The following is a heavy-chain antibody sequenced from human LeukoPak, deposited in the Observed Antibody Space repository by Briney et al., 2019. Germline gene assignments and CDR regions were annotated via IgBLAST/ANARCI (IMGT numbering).Heavy chain of an antibody. CDR1: GGTFSSYA. V-gene: IGHV1-69*05. D-gene: IGHD6-6*01. Sequence: GASVKVSCKASGGTFSSYAISWVRQAPGQGLEWMGGIIPIFGTANYAQKFQGRVTITTDESTNTAYMELSSLRSEDTAVYYCASGLAARTTPHVYFDYWGQGTLVTVSS. CDR3: ASGLAARTTPHVYFDY. J-gene: IGHJ4*02. CDR2: IIPIFGTA.